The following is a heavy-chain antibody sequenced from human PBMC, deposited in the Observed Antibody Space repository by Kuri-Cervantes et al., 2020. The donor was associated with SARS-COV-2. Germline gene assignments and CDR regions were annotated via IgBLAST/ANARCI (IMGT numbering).Heavy chain of an antibody. D-gene: IGHD6-6*01. Sequence: ASVKVSCKASGGTFSSYAISWVRQAPGQGLEWMGWINPNSGGTNYAQKFQGRVTMTRDTSISTAYMKLSRLRSDDTAVYYCAVEYSSSSGHQGDDYWGQGTLVTVSS. V-gene: IGHV1-2*02. CDR2: INPNSGGT. J-gene: IGHJ4*02. CDR1: GGTFSSYA. CDR3: AVEYSSSSGHQGDDY.